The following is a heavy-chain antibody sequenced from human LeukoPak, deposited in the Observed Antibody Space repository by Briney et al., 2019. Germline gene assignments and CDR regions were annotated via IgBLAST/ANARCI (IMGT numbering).Heavy chain of an antibody. CDR2: INPSGGST. J-gene: IGHJ4*02. CDR3: ARVGDIVVVPAAMDY. V-gene: IGHV1-46*01. Sequence: ASVKVSCKASGYTFTSYYMHWVRQAPGQGLEWMGIINPSGGSTSYAQKFQGRVTMTRDTSTSTVYMELSSLRSDDTAVYYCARVGDIVVVPAAMDYWGQGTLVTVSS. D-gene: IGHD2-2*01. CDR1: GYTFTSYY.